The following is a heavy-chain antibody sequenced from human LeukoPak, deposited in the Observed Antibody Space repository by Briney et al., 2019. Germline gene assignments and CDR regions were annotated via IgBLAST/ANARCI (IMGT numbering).Heavy chain of an antibody. Sequence: PGRSLRLSCAASGFTFSSYGMHWVRQAPGKGREWVAVISYDGSNKYYADSVKGRFTISRDNSKNTLYLQMNSLRAEDTAVYYCAKERQWLGTTSFDYWGQGTLVTVSS. CDR3: AKERQWLGTTSFDY. CDR2: ISYDGSNK. CDR1: GFTFSSYG. J-gene: IGHJ4*02. D-gene: IGHD6-19*01. V-gene: IGHV3-30*18.